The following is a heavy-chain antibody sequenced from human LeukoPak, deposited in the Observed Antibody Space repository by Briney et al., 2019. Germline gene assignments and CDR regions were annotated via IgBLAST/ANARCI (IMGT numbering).Heavy chain of an antibody. J-gene: IGHJ1*01. D-gene: IGHD2-15*01. CDR3: ARGYCSGGSCYSYFQH. CDR2: IIPIFGTA. CDR1: GGTFGSYA. Sequence: SVKVSCKASGGTFGSYAISWVRQAPGQGLEWMGGIIPIFGTANYAQKFQGRVTITTDESTSTAYMELSSLRSEDTAVYYCARGYCSGGSCYSYFQHWGQGTLVTVSS. V-gene: IGHV1-69*05.